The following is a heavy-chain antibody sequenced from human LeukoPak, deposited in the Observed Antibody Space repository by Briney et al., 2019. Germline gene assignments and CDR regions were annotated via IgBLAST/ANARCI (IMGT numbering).Heavy chain of an antibody. J-gene: IGHJ6*02. D-gene: IGHD6-19*01. Sequence: GASVKVSCKASGYTFTSYAMNWVRQAPGQGLEWMGWINTNTGNPTYAQGFTGRFVFSLDTSVSTAYLQISSLKAEDTAVYYCARVWLGVAGLYYGMDVWGQGTTVTVSS. V-gene: IGHV7-4-1*02. CDR1: GYTFTSYA. CDR2: INTNTGNP. CDR3: ARVWLGVAGLYYGMDV.